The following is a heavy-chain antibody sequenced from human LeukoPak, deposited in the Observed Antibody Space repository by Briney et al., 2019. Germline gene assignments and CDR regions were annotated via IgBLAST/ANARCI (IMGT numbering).Heavy chain of an antibody. V-gene: IGHV4-34*01. D-gene: IGHD6-19*01. Sequence: PSETLSLTCAVYGGSFSGYYWSWIRQPPGKGLEWIGEINHSGSTNYNPSLKSRVTISVDTSKNQFSLKLSSVTAADTAVYYCARRFFRRIAVAGNYMDVWGKGTTVTISS. CDR2: INHSGST. J-gene: IGHJ6*03. CDR3: ARRFFRRIAVAGNYMDV. CDR1: GGSFSGYY.